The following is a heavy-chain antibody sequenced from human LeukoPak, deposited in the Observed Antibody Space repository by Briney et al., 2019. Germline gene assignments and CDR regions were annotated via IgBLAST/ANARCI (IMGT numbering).Heavy chain of an antibody. J-gene: IGHJ4*02. D-gene: IGHD1-7*01. Sequence: SGGSLRLSCAASGFIFSSYSMNWVRQAPGKGLEWVSYISRDGSTTYYSASVKGRFTISRDNAKNSLYLQMNSLRVEDAAVYYCARDLSRNYTIDYWGQGTLVTVSS. CDR2: ISRDGSTT. CDR3: ARDLSRNYTIDY. CDR1: GFIFSSYS. V-gene: IGHV3-48*04.